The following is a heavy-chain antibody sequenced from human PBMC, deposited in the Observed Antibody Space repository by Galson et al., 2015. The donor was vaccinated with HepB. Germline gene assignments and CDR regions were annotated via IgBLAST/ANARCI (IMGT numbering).Heavy chain of an antibody. CDR1: GFTVGSSF. V-gene: IGHV3-66*01. CDR2: VYSGGSK. CDR3: ARDSRGFKYGYYCDY. J-gene: IGHJ4*02. Sequence: SLRLSCAGSGFTVGSSFMNWVRQAPGKGLEWVAVVYSGGSKHYAESVKGSFSISRDNSKNTVDLQINSLRAEDTAVYFCARDSRGFKYGYYCDYWGQGTQVTVSS. D-gene: IGHD5-18*01.